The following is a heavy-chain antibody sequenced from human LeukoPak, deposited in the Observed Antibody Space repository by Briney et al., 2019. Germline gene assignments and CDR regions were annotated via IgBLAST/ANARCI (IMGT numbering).Heavy chain of an antibody. CDR3: ARGRYSGYDWSY. D-gene: IGHD5-12*01. CDR1: GASISSHY. V-gene: IGHV4-59*11. Sequence: SETLSLTCSVSGASISSHYWSWIRQPPGKGLEWIGYIHCSGSTNCNPSLKSRVPISLDTSKNQFSLKLTSVTAADTAVYYCARGRYSGYDWSYWGQGTLVTVSS. CDR2: IHCSGST. J-gene: IGHJ4*02.